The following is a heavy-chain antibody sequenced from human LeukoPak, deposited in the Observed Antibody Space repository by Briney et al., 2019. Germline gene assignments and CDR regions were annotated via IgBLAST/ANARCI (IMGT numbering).Heavy chain of an antibody. CDR2: IYYSGST. CDR1: GGSISSSSYY. D-gene: IGHD3-3*01. CDR3: ARGEYDFWSGYYGRPDY. Sequence: SETLSLTCTVSGGSISSSSYYWGWIRQPPGKGLEWIGSIYYSGSTYYNPSLKSRVTISVDTSKNQFSLKLSSVTAADTAVYYCARGEYDFWSGYYGRPDYWGQGTLVTVSS. J-gene: IGHJ4*02. V-gene: IGHV4-39*07.